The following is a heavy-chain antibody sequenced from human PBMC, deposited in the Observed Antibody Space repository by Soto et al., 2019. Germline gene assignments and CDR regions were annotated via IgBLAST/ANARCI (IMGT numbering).Heavy chain of an antibody. Sequence: LETLSLTWTVSGGSISSYDWSWIRQPQGKGLKWIGYIYYSGSTNYNPSLKSRVTISVDTSKNQFSLKLSSVTAADTALYFCAREPLAVAGCRWFDSWCQGTLVTVS. CDR3: AREPLAVAGCRWFDS. CDR1: GGSISSYD. CDR2: IYYSGST. J-gene: IGHJ5*01. D-gene: IGHD6-19*01. V-gene: IGHV4-59*01.